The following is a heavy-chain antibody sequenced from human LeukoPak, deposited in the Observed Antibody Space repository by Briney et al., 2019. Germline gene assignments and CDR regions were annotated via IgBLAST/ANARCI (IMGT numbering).Heavy chain of an antibody. CDR2: ISAYNGNT. D-gene: IGHD3-9*01. J-gene: IGHJ4*02. Sequence: GASVKISCKASGYTFTGYGISWVRQAPGQGLEWMGWISAYNGNTNYAQKLQGRVTMTTDTSTSTAYMELRSLRSDDTAVYYCALLRYFDWPDGYWGQGTLVTVSS. CDR1: GYTFTGYG. CDR3: ALLRYFDWPDGY. V-gene: IGHV1-18*01.